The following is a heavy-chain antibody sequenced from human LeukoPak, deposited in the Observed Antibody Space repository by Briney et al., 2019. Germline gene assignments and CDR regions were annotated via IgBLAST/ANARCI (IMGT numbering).Heavy chain of an antibody. CDR2: IRSKAYGGTT. Sequence: GGSLRLSCTASGLTFGEYAMSWVRQAPGKGLEWVGVIRSKAYGGTTEHAASVKGRFTISRDDSKSIAYLQMNSLKSEDTAVYHCLYYYDSSGYYLPDHWGQGTLVTVSS. CDR3: LYYYDSSGYYLPDH. D-gene: IGHD3-22*01. J-gene: IGHJ4*02. CDR1: GLTFGEYA. V-gene: IGHV3-49*04.